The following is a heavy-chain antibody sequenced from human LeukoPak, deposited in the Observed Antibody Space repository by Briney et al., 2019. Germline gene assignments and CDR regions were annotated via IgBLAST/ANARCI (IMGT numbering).Heavy chain of an antibody. CDR3: ARALDHRGGGYLYYFDY. CDR1: GYTFSDYF. J-gene: IGHJ4*02. Sequence: ASVKVSCKASGYTFSDYFLHWMRQAPGQGPEWMGRINPNSGGTNYAQKFQGRVTMTRDTTISTTYMELHRLRSDDTAVYYCARALDHRGGGYLYYFDYWGQGTLVTVSS. CDR2: INPNSGGT. V-gene: IGHV1-2*02. D-gene: IGHD2-21*01.